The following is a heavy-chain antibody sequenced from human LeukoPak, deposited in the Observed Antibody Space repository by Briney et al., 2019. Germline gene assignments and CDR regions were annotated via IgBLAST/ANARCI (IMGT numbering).Heavy chain of an antibody. CDR1: GFTFSTYW. D-gene: IGHD6-6*01. CDR2: IKLDGSEI. CDR3: ARGHSISPNWFDP. V-gene: IGHV3-7*01. J-gene: IGHJ5*02. Sequence: GGSLRLSCAASGFTFSTYWMSWVRQAPGKGLEWVANIKLDGSEIYYVDSVKGRFTISRDNAKNSLYLQMNSLRAEDTAVYYCARGHSISPNWFDPWGQGTLVTVSS.